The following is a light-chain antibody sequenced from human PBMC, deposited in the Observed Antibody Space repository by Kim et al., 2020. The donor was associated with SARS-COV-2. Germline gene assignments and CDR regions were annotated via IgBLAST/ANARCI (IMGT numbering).Light chain of an antibody. CDR2: GAS. CDR1: QRVSIN. Sequence: ASVGDRVTITCRATQRVSINLNWYQQRPGKAARLLIYGASTLQSGVPSRFSGSGSGTGFTLTISSLQPEDFAIYYCQQTFSTQYSFGQGTKLEI. CDR3: QQTFSTQYS. J-gene: IGKJ2*03. V-gene: IGKV1-39*01.